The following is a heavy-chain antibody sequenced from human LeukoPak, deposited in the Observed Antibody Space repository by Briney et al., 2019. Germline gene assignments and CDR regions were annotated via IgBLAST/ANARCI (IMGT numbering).Heavy chain of an antibody. Sequence: GESLKISCKGFGYSFTSYWIGWVRQMPGKGLEWMGIIYPGDSDTRYSPSFQGQVTISADKSISTAYLQWSSLKASDTAMYYCARLERAPTGDYYYGMDVWGQGTTVTVSS. CDR3: ARLERAPTGDYYYGMDV. CDR2: IYPGDSDT. V-gene: IGHV5-51*01. CDR1: GYSFTSYW. J-gene: IGHJ6*02. D-gene: IGHD1-14*01.